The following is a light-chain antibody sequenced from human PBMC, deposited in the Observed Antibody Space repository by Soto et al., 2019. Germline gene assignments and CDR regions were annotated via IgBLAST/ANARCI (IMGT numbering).Light chain of an antibody. V-gene: IGLV2-14*03. CDR1: SSDVGGYNY. CDR2: DVT. Sequence: QSARTQPASVSGSPGQSITISCTGTSSDVGGYNYVSWYQHHPVKAPKLIIYDVTNRPSGVSHPFSVSKSGNTASLTISGLQTEDEADYYCSSYTTSNTRQIVFGTGTKVTFL. CDR3: SSYTTSNTRQIV. J-gene: IGLJ1*01.